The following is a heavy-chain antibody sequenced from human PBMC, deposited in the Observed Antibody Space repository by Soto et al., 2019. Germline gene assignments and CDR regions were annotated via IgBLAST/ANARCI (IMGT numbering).Heavy chain of an antibody. V-gene: IGHV4-59*06. CDR2: IFYSGST. Sequence: TSETLSLTCTVSGGSISSYYWSWIRQHPGKGLEWIGYIFYSGSTYYNPSLKSRVTISVDTSKNQFSLKLSSVTAADTAVYYCARDHSYSDNWAFDYWGQGALVTVSS. CDR3: ARDHSYSDNWAFDY. CDR1: GGSISSYY. J-gene: IGHJ4*02. D-gene: IGHD3-16*01.